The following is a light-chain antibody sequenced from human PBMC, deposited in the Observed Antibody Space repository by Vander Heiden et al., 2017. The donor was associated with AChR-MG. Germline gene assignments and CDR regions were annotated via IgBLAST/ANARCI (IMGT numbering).Light chain of an antibody. CDR1: SGHSNYA. Sequence: QLVLTQSPSASASLGASVKLTCTLSSGHSNYAITWHQQQPEKGPRYLMKLNSDGSHNKGDGIPDRFSGSSSGAERYLTISSLQSEDEADYYCQSWSTGIRVFGGGTRLTVL. V-gene: IGLV4-69*01. J-gene: IGLJ3*02. CDR2: LNSDGSH. CDR3: QSWSTGIRV.